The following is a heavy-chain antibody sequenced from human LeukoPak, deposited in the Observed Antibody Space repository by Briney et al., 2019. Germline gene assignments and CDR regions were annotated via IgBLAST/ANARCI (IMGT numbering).Heavy chain of an antibody. D-gene: IGHD5-12*01. CDR2: ISGSGGST. Sequence: PGGSLRLSCAASGFTFSSYAMSWVRQARGRGLEGVSAISGSGGSTYYADSVKGRFTISRDNSKNTLYLQMNSLRAEDTAVYYCARDSGYDRAPDYWGQGTLVTVSS. V-gene: IGHV3-23*01. J-gene: IGHJ4*02. CDR1: GFTFSSYA. CDR3: ARDSGYDRAPDY.